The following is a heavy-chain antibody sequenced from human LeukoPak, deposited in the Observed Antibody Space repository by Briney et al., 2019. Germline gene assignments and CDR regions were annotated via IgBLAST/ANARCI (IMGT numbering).Heavy chain of an antibody. CDR1: GFTFSSYS. CDR3: ASKCSGSYYVGY. J-gene: IGHJ4*02. D-gene: IGHD1-26*01. V-gene: IGHV3-21*01. CDR2: ISSSSSYI. Sequence: GGSLRLSCAASGFTFSSYSMNWVRQAPGKGLEWVSSISSSSSYIYYADSVKGRFTISRDNAKNSLYLQMNSLRAEDTAVYYCASKCSGSYYVGYWGQGTLVTVSS.